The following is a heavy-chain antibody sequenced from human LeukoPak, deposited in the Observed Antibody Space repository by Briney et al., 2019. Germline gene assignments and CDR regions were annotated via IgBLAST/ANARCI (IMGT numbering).Heavy chain of an antibody. CDR1: GGSISSSSYY. Sequence: SETLSLTCTVSGGSISSSSYYCGWIRQPPGKGLEWIGSIYYSGSTYYNPSLKSRVTISVHTSKDQFSLKLSSVTAADTAVYYCARHRSALDWGQGTLVTVSS. CDR2: IYYSGST. D-gene: IGHD6-19*01. CDR3: ARHRSALD. V-gene: IGHV4-39*01. J-gene: IGHJ4*02.